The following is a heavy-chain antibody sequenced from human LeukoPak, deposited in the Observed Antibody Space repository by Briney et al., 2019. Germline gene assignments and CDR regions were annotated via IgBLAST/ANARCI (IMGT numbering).Heavy chain of an antibody. CDR3: AKVANGYCGGGSCYSSFDY. D-gene: IGHD2-15*01. CDR1: GFTFSSYA. Sequence: GGSLRLSCAASGFTFSSYAMSWVRQAPGKGLEWVSAISGSGGSTYYADSVKGRFTISRDNSKNTLYLQMNSLRGEDTAVYYCAKVANGYCGGGSCYSSFDYWGQGTLVTVSS. J-gene: IGHJ4*02. CDR2: ISGSGGST. V-gene: IGHV3-23*01.